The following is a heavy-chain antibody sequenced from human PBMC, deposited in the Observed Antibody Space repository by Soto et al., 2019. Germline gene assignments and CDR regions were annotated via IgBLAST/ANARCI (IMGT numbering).Heavy chain of an antibody. Sequence: SETLSPTCAVSDSSISSSGYYWHWIRQPPGKGLEWIGDIYHSGSTYYNPSLKSRVTISVDRSKDQFSLKLSCVTAADTAVYYCARGPYYYESSFDYWGQGTLVTVSS. CDR1: DSSISSSGYY. CDR2: IYHSGST. V-gene: IGHV4-30-2*01. D-gene: IGHD3-22*01. CDR3: ARGPYYYESSFDY. J-gene: IGHJ4*02.